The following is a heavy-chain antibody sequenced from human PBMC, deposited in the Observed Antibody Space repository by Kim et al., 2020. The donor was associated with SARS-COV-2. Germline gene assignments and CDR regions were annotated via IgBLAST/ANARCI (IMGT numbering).Heavy chain of an antibody. CDR3: AKDRIVLHGMDV. J-gene: IGHJ6*02. V-gene: IGHV3-43*01. D-gene: IGHD2-15*01. Sequence: YYADSVKGRLTISRDNSKNSLYLQMNSLRTEDTALYYCAKDRIVLHGMDVWGQGTTVTVSS.